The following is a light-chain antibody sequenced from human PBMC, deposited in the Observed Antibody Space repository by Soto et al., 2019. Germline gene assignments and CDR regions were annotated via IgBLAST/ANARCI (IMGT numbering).Light chain of an antibody. Sequence: EVLMTQSPATLSVSPGEGATLSCRTSQSLSTNLVWYQQRPGQAPRLLMYDASTRAAGIPARFSGNGSGSEFTLTISSLQSEDIAVYYCQQYNNWPLTFGGGTKVEIE. J-gene: IGKJ4*01. V-gene: IGKV3D-15*01. CDR3: QQYNNWPLT. CDR2: DAS. CDR1: QSLSTN.